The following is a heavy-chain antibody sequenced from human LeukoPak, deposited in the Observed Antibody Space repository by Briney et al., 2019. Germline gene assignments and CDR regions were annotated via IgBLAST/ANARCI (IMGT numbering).Heavy chain of an antibody. CDR3: AKYSSSWSQNWFDP. Sequence: SSETLSLTCTVSGGSISSYYWSWIRQPPGKGLEWFGCIYHSGSTYYNPSLKSRVTISVDTSKNQFPLKLSSVPAADTAVYYCAKYSSSWSQNWFDPWGQGTLVTVSS. V-gene: IGHV4-59*04. CDR1: GGSISSYY. CDR2: IYHSGST. J-gene: IGHJ5*02. D-gene: IGHD6-13*01.